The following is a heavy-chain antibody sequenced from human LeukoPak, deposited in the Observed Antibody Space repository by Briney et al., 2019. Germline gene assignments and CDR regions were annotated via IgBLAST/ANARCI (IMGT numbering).Heavy chain of an antibody. CDR1: GFSLASFW. Sequence: GGALRLSCTASGFSLASFWIHWVRQVPGEGLEGVARVSPEGEKTYADCVKGRLTISRDIGGNGVYLHMKNVRVEDTGRYFCVRVFEVMGSGWYGDAFDMWGQGTMVTVSA. J-gene: IGHJ3*02. CDR3: VRVFEVMGSGWYGDAFDM. D-gene: IGHD6-19*01. CDR2: VSPEGEK. V-gene: IGHV3-74*03.